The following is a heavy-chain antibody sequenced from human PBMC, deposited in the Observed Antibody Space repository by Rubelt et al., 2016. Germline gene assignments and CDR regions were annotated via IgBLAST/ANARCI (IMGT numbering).Heavy chain of an antibody. J-gene: IGHJ4*02. CDR1: GYTFTSYY. CDR3: ARTKTVEMATIPLAY. V-gene: IGHV1-46*04. CDR2: INPSGGST. Sequence: QVQLVQSGAEVKKPGASVKVSCKASGYTFTSYYMHWVRQAPGQGLEWMGIINPSGGSTSSAQRSRGRVTRTRDTSTVTVYRELSSLRSEDTAVYYCARTKTVEMATIPLAYWGQGTLVTVSS. D-gene: IGHD5-24*01.